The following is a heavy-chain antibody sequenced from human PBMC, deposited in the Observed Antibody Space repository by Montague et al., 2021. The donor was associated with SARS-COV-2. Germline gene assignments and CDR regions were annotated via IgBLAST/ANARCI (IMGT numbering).Heavy chain of an antibody. V-gene: IGHV4-61*02. CDR2: IGPSGST. CDR1: GGSVSSGYFY. D-gene: IGHD2-15*01. Sequence: TLSLTCTVSGGSVSSGYFYWNWIRQPAGKGLEWIGRIGPSGSTDYNPSLKSRVTVSLDTSKTQFSLKMNSVSAADTALYYCARETGMAEAQIIVYYYGMAFWGQGTTVTVSS. CDR3: ARETGMAEAQIIVYYYGMAF. J-gene: IGHJ6*02.